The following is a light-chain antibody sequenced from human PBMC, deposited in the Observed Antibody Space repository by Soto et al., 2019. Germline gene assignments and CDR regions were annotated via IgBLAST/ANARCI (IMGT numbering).Light chain of an antibody. CDR1: SSDVGGYNY. J-gene: IGLJ3*02. V-gene: IGLV2-14*01. CDR3: SSYTISTTRV. CDR2: EVS. Sequence: QSVLTQPASVSGSPGQSITISCTGTSSDVGGYNYVSWYQQHPDKAPKLMIYEVSNRPSGVSNRFSGSKSGNTASLTISGLQAGDEADYYCSSYTISTTRVFGGGTKVTVL.